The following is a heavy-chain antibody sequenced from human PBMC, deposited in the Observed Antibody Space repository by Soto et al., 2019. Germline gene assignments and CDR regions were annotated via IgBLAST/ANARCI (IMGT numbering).Heavy chain of an antibody. J-gene: IGHJ4*02. CDR1: GFTFSSYA. Sequence: GGSLRLSCAASGFTFSSYAMSWVRQAPGKGLEWVAAISGGGGSTYYADSVKGRFTISRDNSKTTLYLQMNSLRAEDTAVYYCARNYYDSSGRHYYFNYWGQGTLVTVSS. V-gene: IGHV3-23*01. D-gene: IGHD3-22*01. CDR2: ISGGGGST. CDR3: ARNYYDSSGRHYYFNY.